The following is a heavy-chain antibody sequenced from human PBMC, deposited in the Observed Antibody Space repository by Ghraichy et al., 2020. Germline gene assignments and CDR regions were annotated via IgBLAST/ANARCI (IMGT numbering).Heavy chain of an antibody. CDR2: IYHSGST. CDR1: GGSISSSNW. D-gene: IGHD4-23*01. CDR3: ARVPKSRYGGNSNWYFDL. Sequence: SETLSLTCAVSGGSISSSNWWSWVRQPPGKGLEWTGEIYHSGSTNYTPSLKSRVTISLDKSKNQFSLMLSSVTAADTAVYYCARVPKSRYGGNSNWYFDLWGRGTLVTVSS. V-gene: IGHV4-4*02. J-gene: IGHJ2*01.